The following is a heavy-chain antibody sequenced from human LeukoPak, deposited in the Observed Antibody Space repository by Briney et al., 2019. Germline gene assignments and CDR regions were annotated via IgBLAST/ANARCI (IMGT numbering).Heavy chain of an antibody. CDR3: AKDQAYYYDSSGYYYIFPYYFDY. Sequence: PGGSLRLSCAASGFTFSSYAMHWVRQAPGKGLEWVSAISGSGGSTYYADSVRGRFTISRDNSKNTLYLQMNSLRAEDTAVYYCAKDQAYYYDSSGYYYIFPYYFDYWGQGTLVTVSS. CDR2: ISGSGGST. D-gene: IGHD3-22*01. V-gene: IGHV3-23*01. J-gene: IGHJ4*02. CDR1: GFTFSSYA.